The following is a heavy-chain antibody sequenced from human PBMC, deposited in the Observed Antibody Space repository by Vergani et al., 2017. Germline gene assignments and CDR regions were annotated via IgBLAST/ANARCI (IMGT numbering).Heavy chain of an antibody. V-gene: IGHV3-9*01. Sequence: QLQESGPGLVKPSETLSLTCTVSGGSISSSSYYWGWIRQPPGKGLEWVSGISWNSGSIGYADSVKGRFTISRDNAKNSLYLQMNSLRAEDTALYYCAKNFVSDYDCWSGSRVAFDIWGQGTMVTVSS. J-gene: IGHJ3*02. D-gene: IGHD3-3*01. CDR1: GGSISSSSYY. CDR3: AKNFVSDYDCWSGSRVAFDI. CDR2: ISWNSGSI.